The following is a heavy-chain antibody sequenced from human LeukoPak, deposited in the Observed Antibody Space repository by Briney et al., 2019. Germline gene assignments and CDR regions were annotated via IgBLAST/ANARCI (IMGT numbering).Heavy chain of an antibody. CDR3: ARDRLGPSFSVSHFDL. D-gene: IGHD3-3*02. CDR2: INYNGAIT. CDR1: GFPFSVSA. J-gene: IGHJ4*02. V-gene: IGHV3-20*04. Sequence: GGSLRLSSAASGFPFSVSAMHWVRQAPGKGLEWLCAINYNGAITDYADSVKGRFTISRDNAKNSLYLRMDSLRTEDTALYYCARDRLGPSFSVSHFDLWGQGTLVTVSS.